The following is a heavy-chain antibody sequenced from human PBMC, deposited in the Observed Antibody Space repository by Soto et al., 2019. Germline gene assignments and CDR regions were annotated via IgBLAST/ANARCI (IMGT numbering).Heavy chain of an antibody. Sequence: QVTLKESGPVLVKPTETLTLTCTVSGFSLSNARMGVSWIRQPPGKALEWLAHIFSNDEKSYSTSLKSRLTISKDTSKSQVVLTMTNMDPVDTATYYCARINFYGDCRVWNWYFDLWGRGTLVTVSS. V-gene: IGHV2-26*01. CDR2: IFSNDEK. CDR1: GFSLSNARMG. D-gene: IGHD4-17*01. J-gene: IGHJ2*01. CDR3: ARINFYGDCRVWNWYFDL.